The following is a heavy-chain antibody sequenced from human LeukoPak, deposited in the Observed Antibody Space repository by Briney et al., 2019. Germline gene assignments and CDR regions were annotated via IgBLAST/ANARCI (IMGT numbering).Heavy chain of an antibody. J-gene: IGHJ4*02. CDR2: MNPNSGNT. V-gene: IGHV1-8*01. Sequence: ASVKVSCKASGYTFTCYDFNWVRQATGQGLGWMGWMNPNSGNTGYAQKFQGRVTMTMNTSISKAYMELSSLRSEDTAVYYCARGMGSGSCSAAYYFDYWGQGTLDTVSS. CDR1: GYTFTCYD. D-gene: IGHD3-22*01. CDR3: ARGMGSGSCSAAYYFDY.